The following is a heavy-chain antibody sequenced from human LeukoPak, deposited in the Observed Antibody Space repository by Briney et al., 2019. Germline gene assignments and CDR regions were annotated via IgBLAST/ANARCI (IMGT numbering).Heavy chain of an antibody. CDR3: AREGVVVPAANHYYYYYYMDV. Sequence: ASVTVSCKASGYTFTSYGISWVRQAPGQGLEWMGWISAYNGNTNYAQKLQGRVTMTTDTSMSTAYMELRSLRSDDTAVYYCAREGVVVPAANHYYYYYYMDVWGKGTTVTVSS. CDR1: GYTFTSYG. D-gene: IGHD2-2*01. J-gene: IGHJ6*03. CDR2: ISAYNGNT. V-gene: IGHV1-18*01.